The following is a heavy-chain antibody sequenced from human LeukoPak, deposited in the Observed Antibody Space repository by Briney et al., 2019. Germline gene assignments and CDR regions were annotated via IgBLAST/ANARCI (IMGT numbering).Heavy chain of an antibody. CDR1: GFTFSSYA. J-gene: IGHJ4*02. Sequence: PGGSLRLSCAASGFTFSSYAMSWVRQAPGKGLEWVSAISGSGGSTYYADSVKGRFTISRDNSKNTLCLQMNSLRAEDTAVYYCAKASYYYGSGSPSTRGQGTLVTVSS. V-gene: IGHV3-23*01. CDR2: ISGSGGST. D-gene: IGHD3-10*01. CDR3: AKASYYYGSGSPST.